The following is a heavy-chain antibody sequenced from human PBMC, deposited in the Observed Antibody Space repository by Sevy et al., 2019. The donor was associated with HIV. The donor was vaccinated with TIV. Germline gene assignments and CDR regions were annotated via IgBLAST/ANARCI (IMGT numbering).Heavy chain of an antibody. D-gene: IGHD3-16*01. CDR1: GGSISSSRHY. CDR3: ARHPLGNWFDL. Sequence: SETLSLTCNVSGGSISSSRHYWGWIRQSPGKSLEWIGSRFYSGGAYYNPSLQSRVTMSVDTSKNQFSMNVNSVTAADTAVYYCARHPLGNWFDLWGQGILVTVSS. V-gene: IGHV4-39*01. CDR2: RFYSGGA. J-gene: IGHJ5*02.